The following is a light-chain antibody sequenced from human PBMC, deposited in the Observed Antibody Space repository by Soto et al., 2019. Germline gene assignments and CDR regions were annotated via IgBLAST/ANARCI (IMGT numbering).Light chain of an antibody. J-gene: IGKJ4*01. Sequence: DIQMTQSPSSLSASVGDRVTITCQASHDISKRLNWYQHKPGKAPKLLIFEASNLETGVPSRFSGSGFGTDFALTISSLQPGDVATYYCQQFQNLPPLTVGGGTKVEI. V-gene: IGKV1-33*01. CDR1: HDISKR. CDR3: QQFQNLPPLT. CDR2: EAS.